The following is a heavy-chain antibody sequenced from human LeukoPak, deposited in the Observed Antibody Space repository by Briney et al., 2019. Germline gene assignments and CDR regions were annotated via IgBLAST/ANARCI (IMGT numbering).Heavy chain of an antibody. CDR3: ARDFYSSSWLFDH. J-gene: IGHJ4*02. D-gene: IGHD6-13*01. Sequence: SETLSLTCTVSGGSISSYYWSWIRQPPGKGLEWIGYIYYSGSTNYNPSLKSRVTISVDTFKNQFSLKLSSVTAADTAVYYCARDFYSSSWLFDHWGQGTLVTVSS. CDR1: GGSISSYY. V-gene: IGHV4-59*01. CDR2: IYYSGST.